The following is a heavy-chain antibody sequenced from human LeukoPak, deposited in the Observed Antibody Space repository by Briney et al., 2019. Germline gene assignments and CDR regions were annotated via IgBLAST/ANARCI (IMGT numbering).Heavy chain of an antibody. D-gene: IGHD6-13*01. J-gene: IGHJ4*02. CDR2: IKQDGSEK. CDR1: GFTFTHYW. CDR3: ARVDGSSSCPDY. Sequence: PGGSLRLSCAASGFTFTHYWMTWVRQAPGKGLEWVANIKQDGSEKYYVDSVEGRFTISRDNAKYSLFLHLNSLRAEDTAMYYCARVDGSSSCPDYWSQGTLVTVSS. V-gene: IGHV3-7*01.